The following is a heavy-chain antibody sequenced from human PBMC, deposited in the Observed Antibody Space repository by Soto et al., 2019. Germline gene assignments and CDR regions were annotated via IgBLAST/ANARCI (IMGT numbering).Heavy chain of an antibody. D-gene: IGHD6-13*01. Sequence: ASVKVSCKASGYTFTSYYINWVREATGQGLEWMGWMNPNSGNTGYAQKFQGRVTMTRNTSISTAYMELSSLRSEDTAVYYCARGVSIAAASDYWGQGTLVTVSS. V-gene: IGHV1-8*01. CDR3: ARGVSIAAASDY. J-gene: IGHJ4*02. CDR1: GYTFTSYY. CDR2: MNPNSGNT.